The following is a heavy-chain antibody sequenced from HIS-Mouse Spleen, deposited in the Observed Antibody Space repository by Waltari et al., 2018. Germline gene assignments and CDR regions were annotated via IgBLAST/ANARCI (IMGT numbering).Heavy chain of an antibody. V-gene: IGHV3-23*01. D-gene: IGHD7-27*01. CDR3: AKQDLGIRKNYFDY. CDR2: ISGSGGST. J-gene: IGHJ4*02. CDR1: GFPFSSYA. Sequence: EVQLLESGGGLVQPGGSLRLSCAASGFPFSSYAMSWFRQAPGKGLEWVSAISGSGGSTYYADSVKGRFTISRDNSKNTLYLQMNSLRAEDTAVYYCAKQDLGIRKNYFDYWGQGTLVTVSS.